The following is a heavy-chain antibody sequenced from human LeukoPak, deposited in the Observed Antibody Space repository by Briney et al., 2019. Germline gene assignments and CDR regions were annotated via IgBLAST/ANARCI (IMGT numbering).Heavy chain of an antibody. Sequence: GGSLRLTCSFSGLIASSNYMAWVRQAPGKGLQWISFIYGGGNTLYADSVMGRFSISRDNSKTTLYLQMNSLRAEDTAVYYCATGGRSGMAFDFWGQGTLVTVSS. D-gene: IGHD5-24*01. CDR3: ATGGRSGMAFDF. CDR1: GLIASSNY. J-gene: IGHJ4*02. V-gene: IGHV3-53*01. CDR2: IYGGGNT.